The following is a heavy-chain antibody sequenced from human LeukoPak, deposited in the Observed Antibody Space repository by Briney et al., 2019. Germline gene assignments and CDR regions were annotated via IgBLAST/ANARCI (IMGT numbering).Heavy chain of an antibody. CDR1: GGSISSYY. CDR3: ARVNRNDYDSSGYYSSYYYYYMDV. CDR2: IYTSGST. D-gene: IGHD3-22*01. V-gene: IGHV4-4*07. Sequence: SETLSLTCTVSGGSISSYYWSWIRQPAGKGLEWTGRIYTSGSTNYNPSLKSRVTMSVDTSKNQFSLKLSSVTAADTAVYYCARVNRNDYDSSGYYSSYYYYYMDVWGKGTTVTVSS. J-gene: IGHJ6*03.